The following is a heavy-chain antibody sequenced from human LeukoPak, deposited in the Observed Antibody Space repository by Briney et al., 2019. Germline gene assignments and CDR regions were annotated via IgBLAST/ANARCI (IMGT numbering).Heavy chain of an antibody. CDR2: IYYSGST. CDR3: ARDALSESFDY. CDR1: GGSISGYY. V-gene: IGHV4-59*12. Sequence: SETLPLTCTVSGGSISGYYWSWIRQPPGKGLEWIGYIYYSGSTNYNPSLKSRVTISVDTSKNQFSLKLSSVTAADTAVYYCARDALSESFDYWGQGTLVTVSS. D-gene: IGHD2-2*01. J-gene: IGHJ4*02.